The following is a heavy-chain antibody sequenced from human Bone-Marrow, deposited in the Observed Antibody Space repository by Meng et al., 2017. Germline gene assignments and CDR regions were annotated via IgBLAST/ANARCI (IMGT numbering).Heavy chain of an antibody. J-gene: IGHJ3*02. CDR2: IYPGDSDT. V-gene: IGHV5-51*01. CDR1: GYSFTSYW. CDR3: ASKSDQYYYASSGYYWNAFDI. D-gene: IGHD3-22*01. Sequence: GGSLRLSCKGSGYSFTSYWIGWGRQMPGKGLEWMGIIYPGDSDTRYSPSFQGQVTISADKSLSTAYLQWSSLKASDTAMYYCASKSDQYYYASSGYYWNAFDIWGQGTMVTVSS.